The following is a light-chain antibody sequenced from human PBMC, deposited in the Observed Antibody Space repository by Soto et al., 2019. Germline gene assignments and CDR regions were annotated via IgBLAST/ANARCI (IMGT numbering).Light chain of an antibody. CDR3: ASYTRTTTLV. Sequence: QSALTQPASVSGSPAQSITISCTGTISDIGGYNFISWYQHHPGKAPKLVIYDVNNRPSGISYRFSGSKSGNTASLTISGLQAEDEADYYCASYTRTTTLVFGGGTKLTVL. CDR2: DVN. CDR1: ISDIGGYNF. V-gene: IGLV2-14*01. J-gene: IGLJ2*01.